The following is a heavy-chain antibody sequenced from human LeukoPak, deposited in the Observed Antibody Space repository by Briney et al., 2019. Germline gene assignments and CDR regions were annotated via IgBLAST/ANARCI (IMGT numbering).Heavy chain of an antibody. Sequence: GGSLRLSCAASGFTFSSYSMNWVRQAPGKGLEWASSISSSSSYIYYADSVKGRFTISRDNAKNSLYLQMNSLRAEDTAVYYCAPALSLYDYIYFDYWGQGTLVTVSS. CDR3: APALSLYDYIYFDY. CDR2: ISSSSSYI. V-gene: IGHV3-21*01. D-gene: IGHD5-12*01. J-gene: IGHJ4*02. CDR1: GFTFSSYS.